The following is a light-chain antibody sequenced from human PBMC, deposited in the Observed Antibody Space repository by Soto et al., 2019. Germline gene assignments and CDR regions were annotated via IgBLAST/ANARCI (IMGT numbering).Light chain of an antibody. Sequence: QPVLTQPPSMSGAPGQRVIISCTGSSSNIGAPYDVHWYQQLPGTAPKLLIYGNRFRPSGVPDRFSGSKSATSASLAITGLQAEDEADYYCQSYDSSLSAVVFGGGTKVTVL. CDR3: QSYDSSLSAVV. CDR1: SSNIGAPYD. V-gene: IGLV1-40*01. J-gene: IGLJ2*01. CDR2: GNR.